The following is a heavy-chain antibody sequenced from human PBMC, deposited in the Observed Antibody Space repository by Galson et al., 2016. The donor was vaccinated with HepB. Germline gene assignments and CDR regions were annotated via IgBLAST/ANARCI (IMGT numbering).Heavy chain of an antibody. CDR3: ARVGRDYHDRSGYPEDAFDI. D-gene: IGHD3-22*01. Sequence: SVKVSCKASGGTFSTYPISWVRQVTGQGLEWMGGIIPIFTITKYPQKFQGRVTITADESTSTAYMELTNLRSEDTAVYYCARVGRDYHDRSGYPEDAFDIWGQGTLVTVSS. V-gene: IGHV1-69*13. J-gene: IGHJ3*02. CDR1: GGTFSTYP. CDR2: IIPIFTIT.